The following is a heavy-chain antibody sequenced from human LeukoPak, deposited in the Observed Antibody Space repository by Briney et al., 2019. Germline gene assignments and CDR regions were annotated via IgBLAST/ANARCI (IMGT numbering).Heavy chain of an antibody. J-gene: IGHJ4*02. D-gene: IGHD2-21*02. CDR3: ARLRRRGDIDFDY. CDR1: GGSLSSYY. Sequence: SETLSLTCTVSGGSLSSYYWSWIRQPPGKGLEGIGYIYYSGSTTYKPSLKTRVTISVATSKHQFSLKLSSVTAADTAVYYCARLRRRGDIDFDYWGQGTLVTVSS. CDR2: IYYSGST. V-gene: IGHV4-59*08.